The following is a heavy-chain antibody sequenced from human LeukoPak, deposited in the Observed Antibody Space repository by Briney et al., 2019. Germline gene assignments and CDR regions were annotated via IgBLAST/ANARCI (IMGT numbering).Heavy chain of an antibody. CDR3: ARDPHLTAMTYYYYYYMDV. CDR1: GFTFSSYS. J-gene: IGHJ6*03. V-gene: IGHV3-48*01. CDR2: ISSSSSTI. D-gene: IGHD5-18*01. Sequence: GGSLRLSCAASGFTFSSYSMNWVRQAPGKGLEWVSYISSSSSTIYYADSVKGRFTISRDNAKNSLYLQMNSLRAEDTAVYYRARDPHLTAMTYYYYYYMDVWGKGTTVTVSS.